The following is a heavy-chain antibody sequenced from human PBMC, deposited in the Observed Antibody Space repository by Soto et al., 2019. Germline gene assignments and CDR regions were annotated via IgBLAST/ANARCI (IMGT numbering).Heavy chain of an antibody. V-gene: IGHV1-8*01. Sequence: QVQQVQSGAEVKKPGASVRVSCKASGYTFSGYDINWVRQATGQGLEWMGWVSPDSGSTGYAGIFQGRVTMTWDRSTTTAYMDLSSLTPGDSAVYYCARATELRYVEWSVYRGGNYAMDVWGQGTTVTVSS. CDR3: ARATELRYVEWSVYRGGNYAMDV. CDR2: VSPDSGST. D-gene: IGHD3-3*01. CDR1: GYTFSGYD. J-gene: IGHJ6*02.